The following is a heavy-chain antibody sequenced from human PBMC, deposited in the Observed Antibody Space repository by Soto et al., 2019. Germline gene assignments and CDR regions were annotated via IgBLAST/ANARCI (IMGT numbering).Heavy chain of an antibody. Sequence: PGGSLRLSCTASGFTFTTYGMSWVRQAPGKGLEWVSGISGSGTTTYDADSVKGRFTISRDNSKNTLYLQMNSLRAEDTAEYYCAKDTSLWPTPFDYWGQGTLVTVSS. D-gene: IGHD2-21*01. J-gene: IGHJ4*02. CDR2: ISGSGTTT. CDR1: GFTFTTYG. V-gene: IGHV3-23*01. CDR3: AKDTSLWPTPFDY.